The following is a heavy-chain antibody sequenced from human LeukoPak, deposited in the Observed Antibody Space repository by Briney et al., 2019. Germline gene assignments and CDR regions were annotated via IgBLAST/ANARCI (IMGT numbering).Heavy chain of an antibody. J-gene: IGHJ3*02. D-gene: IGHD1-1*01. V-gene: IGHV1-69*04. Sequence: GASVKVSCKASGGTFSSYAISWVRQAPGQGLEWMGRIIPILGIANYAQKFQGRVTITADKSTSTAYMELSSLRSEDTAVYYCASQSMYNWNDGSDFDIWGQGTMVTVSS. CDR2: IIPILGIA. CDR3: ASQSMYNWNDGSDFDI. CDR1: GGTFSSYA.